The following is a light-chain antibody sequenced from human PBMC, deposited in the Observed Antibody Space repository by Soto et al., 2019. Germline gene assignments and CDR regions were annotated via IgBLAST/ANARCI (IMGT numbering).Light chain of an antibody. CDR3: QQYNSYSLT. Sequence: DIQMTQSPSTLSASVGDTITIICRASQSVSSWVAWYQQKPGKAPKLLIYKASTLESGIPSRFSGSGSGTEFTLTITSLQPDDFATYYCQQYNSYSLTFGPGTTVDIK. J-gene: IGKJ3*01. CDR2: KAS. CDR1: QSVSSW. V-gene: IGKV1-5*03.